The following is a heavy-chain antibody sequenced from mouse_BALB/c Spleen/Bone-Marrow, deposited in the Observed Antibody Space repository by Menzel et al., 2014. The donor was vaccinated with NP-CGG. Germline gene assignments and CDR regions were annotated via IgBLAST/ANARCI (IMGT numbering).Heavy chain of an antibody. J-gene: IGHJ1*01. CDR3: ARRTNLQGDFDV. CDR2: ISTYSGNT. CDR1: GYTFTDYA. V-gene: IGHV1-67*01. Sequence: QVQLKESGPELVRPGVSVKISCKGSGYTFTDYAMHWVKQGHARSLGGIGVISTYSGNTNYNQKFKGKATMTVDKSSSTAYMELARLTSEDSAIYYCARRTNLQGDFDVWGAGTTVTVSS. D-gene: IGHD1-3*01.